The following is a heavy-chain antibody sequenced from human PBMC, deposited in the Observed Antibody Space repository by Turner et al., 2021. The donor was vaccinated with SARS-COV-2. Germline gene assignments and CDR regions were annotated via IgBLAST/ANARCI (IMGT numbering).Heavy chain of an antibody. V-gene: IGHV3-7*03. CDR2: IRRDGGGK. CDR1: GLTFNIYW. CDR3: ARGGGPDKWFDP. J-gene: IGHJ5*02. Sequence: EVQLVESGGGLVQPGGSLRLSCVTSGLTFNIYWMSWVRQGQGKGVGGVGGIRRDGGGKHWSDALKARFNVTINNAKDPLNHQMDRQRNRSTALDYGARGGGPDKWFDPWGQGTLVTVSS. D-gene: IGHD3-10*01.